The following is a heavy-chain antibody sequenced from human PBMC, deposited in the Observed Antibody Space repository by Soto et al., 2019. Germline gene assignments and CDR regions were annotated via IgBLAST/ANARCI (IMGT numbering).Heavy chain of an antibody. J-gene: IGHJ6*02. CDR1: GGTFSSYA. CDR3: VRDGNLGYCSSTSCRYPTRDYYYGMDV. V-gene: IGHV1-69*06. Sequence: SVKVSCKASGGTFSSYAISWVRQAPGQGLEWMGGIIPIFGPANYAQKFQGRVTITADKSTSTAYMELSSLRSEDTAVYYCVRDGNLGYCSSTSCRYPTRDYYYGMDVWCQGTTVTVSS. D-gene: IGHD2-2*01. CDR2: IIPIFGPA.